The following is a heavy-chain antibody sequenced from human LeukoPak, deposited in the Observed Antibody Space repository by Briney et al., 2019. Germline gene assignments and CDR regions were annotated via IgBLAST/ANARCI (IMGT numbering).Heavy chain of an antibody. CDR3: AGRDCTNGLCQFDY. CDR2: ISTTGDFI. CDR1: GFTFTTYI. J-gene: IGHJ4*02. D-gene: IGHD2-8*01. V-gene: IGHV3-21*01. Sequence: KPGGSRRLSCVASGFTFTTYIMNRVRLAPGKGLDWVSSISTTGDFIHYADSVKGRFTISRDNAKNSLYLQMNSLRAEDTAIYYCAGRDCTNGLCQFDYWGQGTLVTVSS.